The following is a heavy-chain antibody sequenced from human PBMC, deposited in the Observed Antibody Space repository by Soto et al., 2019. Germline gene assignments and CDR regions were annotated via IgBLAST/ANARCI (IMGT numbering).Heavy chain of an antibody. CDR2: IIPIFGTA. J-gene: IGHJ6*02. D-gene: IGHD3-10*01. CDR1: GGTFSSYA. CDR3: ASPITMVRGVMQDAMDV. Sequence: GASVKVSCKASGGTFSSYAISWVRQAPGQGLEWMGGIIPIFGTANYAQKFQGRVTITADESTSTAYMELSSLRSEDTAVYYCASPITMVRGVMQDAMDVWGQGTTVTVSS. V-gene: IGHV1-69*13.